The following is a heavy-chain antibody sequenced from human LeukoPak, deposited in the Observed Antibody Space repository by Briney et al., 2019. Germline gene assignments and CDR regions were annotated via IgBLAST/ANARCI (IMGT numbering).Heavy chain of an antibody. CDR3: ARGRDPYDSSGYYYDSYYYGMDV. V-gene: IGHV1-69*13. Sequence: GASVTVSCTASGGTFSSYAISWVRQAPGQGLEWMGGIIPIFGTANYAQKFQGRVTITADESTSTAYMELSSLRSEDTAVYYCARGRDPYDSSGYYYDSYYYGMDVWGQGTTVTVSS. D-gene: IGHD3-22*01. CDR1: GGTFSSYA. J-gene: IGHJ6*02. CDR2: IIPIFGTA.